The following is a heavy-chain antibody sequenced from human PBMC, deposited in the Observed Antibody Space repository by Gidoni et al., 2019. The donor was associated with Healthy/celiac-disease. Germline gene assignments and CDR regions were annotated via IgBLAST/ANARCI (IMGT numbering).Heavy chain of an antibody. Sequence: QVQLQESGPGLVKPSETLSLTCTVSGGSISSYYWSWIRQPPGKGLEWIGYIYYRGSTNYNPSLKSRVTISVDTSKNQFSLKLSSVTAADTAVYYCARQYSSSWYYFDYWGQGTLVTVSS. J-gene: IGHJ4*02. CDR3: ARQYSSSWYYFDY. CDR1: GGSISSYY. V-gene: IGHV4-59*08. D-gene: IGHD6-13*01. CDR2: IYYRGST.